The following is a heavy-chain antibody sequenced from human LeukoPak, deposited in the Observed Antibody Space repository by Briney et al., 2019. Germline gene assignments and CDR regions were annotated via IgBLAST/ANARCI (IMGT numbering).Heavy chain of an antibody. Sequence: SETLSLTCAVYGGSFSGYYWSWIRQPPGKGLEWIGEINHSGSTNYNPSLKSRVTISVDTSKNQFSLKLSSVTAADTAVYYCARDGYYSSGWYPIYNYYYYGMDVWGQGTTVTVSS. CDR2: INHSGST. CDR3: ARDGYYSSGWYPIYNYYYYGMDV. J-gene: IGHJ6*02. V-gene: IGHV4-34*01. CDR1: GGSFSGYY. D-gene: IGHD6-19*01.